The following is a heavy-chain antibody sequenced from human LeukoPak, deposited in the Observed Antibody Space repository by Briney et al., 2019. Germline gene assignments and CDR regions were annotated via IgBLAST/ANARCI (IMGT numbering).Heavy chain of an antibody. Sequence: ASVKVSCKASGYTFTGYYMHWVRQAPGQGLEWMGWINPNSGGTNYAQKFQGRVTMTRDTSISTAYMELSRLRSDDTAVYYCARVEGSGAVDGRAWYFDLWGRGTLVTVSS. CDR3: ARVEGSGAVDGRAWYFDL. D-gene: IGHD6-19*01. J-gene: IGHJ2*01. CDR2: INPNSGGT. V-gene: IGHV1-2*02. CDR1: GYTFTGYY.